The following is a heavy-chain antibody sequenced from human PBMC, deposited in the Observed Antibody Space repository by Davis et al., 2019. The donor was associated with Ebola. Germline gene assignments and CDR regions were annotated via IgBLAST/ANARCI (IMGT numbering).Heavy chain of an antibody. CDR1: GFSLSSYE. CDR2: SGTTGTI. V-gene: IGHV3-48*03. J-gene: IGHJ4*02. Sequence: PGGSLRLSCQASGFSLSSYEMDWVRQAPGQGPEWLSYSGTTGTIFYADSVEGRFSISRDNAKNALYLQMNRLTAEDTAIYYCVREVERQVVGHSGYDAFSHWGQGTLVSVSS. CDR3: VREVERQVVGHSGYDAFSH. D-gene: IGHD5-12*01.